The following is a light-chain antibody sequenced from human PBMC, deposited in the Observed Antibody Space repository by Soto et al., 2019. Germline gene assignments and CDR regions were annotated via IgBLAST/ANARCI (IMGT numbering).Light chain of an antibody. CDR1: QSVSGW. J-gene: IGKJ1*01. Sequence: DIQMTQSPSTLSASVGDTVTVTCRASQSVSGWLAWYQQKPGEAHKLLIYDAYALPRGAPSRFSGSGSGTKFTLTIASLQPDDFATYYCKQYETFSGTFGPGTKVDIK. CDR2: DAY. V-gene: IGKV1-5*01. CDR3: KQYETFSGT.